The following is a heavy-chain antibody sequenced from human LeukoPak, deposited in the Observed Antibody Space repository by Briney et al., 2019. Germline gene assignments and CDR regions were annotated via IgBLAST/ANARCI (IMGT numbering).Heavy chain of an antibody. CDR3: ARDTKLLWFGESAYYYYGMDG. V-gene: IGHV4-30-4*01. CDR1: GGSISSGDYY. Sequence: PSETLSLTCTVSGGSISSGDYYWSWIRQPPGKGLEWIGYIYYSGSTYYNPSLKSRVTISVDTSKTQFSLKLSTVTAADTAVYYCARDTKLLWFGESAYYYYGMDGWGQGTTVIVSS. CDR2: IYYSGST. D-gene: IGHD3-10*01. J-gene: IGHJ6*02.